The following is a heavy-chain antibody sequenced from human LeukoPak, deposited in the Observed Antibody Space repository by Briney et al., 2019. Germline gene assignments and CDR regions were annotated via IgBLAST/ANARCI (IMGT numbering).Heavy chain of an antibody. CDR2: IIHIFGTA. CDR3: ATPGLYYYDSSGRYAFDI. V-gene: IGHV1-69*05. CDR1: IGTFSSYA. D-gene: IGHD3-22*01. J-gene: IGHJ3*02. Sequence: SLKVSCKPSIGTFSSYAISWVRQAPGQGLEWMGRIIHIFGTANYAQKFQGRFTITTDESTSTAYMELSSLRSEDTAVYYCATPGLYYYDSSGRYAFDIWGQGTMVTVSS.